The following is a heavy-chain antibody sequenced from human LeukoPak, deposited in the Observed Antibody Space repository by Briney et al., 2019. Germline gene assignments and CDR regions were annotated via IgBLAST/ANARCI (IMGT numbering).Heavy chain of an antibody. V-gene: IGHV3-11*06. J-gene: IGHJ3*02. CDR2: ISSSSSYT. CDR3: ARVSRGYSYGGTDAFDI. CDR1: GFTFSDYY. Sequence: KPGGSLRLSCAASGFTFSDYYMSWIRQAPGKGLEWVSYISSSSSYTNYADSVKGRFTISRDNAKNSLYLQMNSLRAEDTAVYYCARVSRGYSYGGTDAFDIWGQGTMVTASS. D-gene: IGHD5-18*01.